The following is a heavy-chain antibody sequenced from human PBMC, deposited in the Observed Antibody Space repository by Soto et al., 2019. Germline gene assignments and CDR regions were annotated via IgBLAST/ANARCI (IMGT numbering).Heavy chain of an antibody. Sequence: QVQLVQSGAEVKKPGASVKVSCKASGYTFTSYGISWVRQAPGQGLEWMGWISAYNGNTNYAQKLQGRVTMTRDTSTSTSYMELRSLRYDDTTVYYCARDQDPNDFLDYYYMDVGGKGSTVTVSS. CDR3: ARDQDPNDFLDYYYMDV. CDR2: ISAYNGNT. CDR1: GYTFTSYG. V-gene: IGHV1-18*01. J-gene: IGHJ6*03. D-gene: IGHD3-3*01.